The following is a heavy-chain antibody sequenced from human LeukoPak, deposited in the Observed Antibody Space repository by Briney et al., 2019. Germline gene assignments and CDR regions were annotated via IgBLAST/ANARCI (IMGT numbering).Heavy chain of an antibody. V-gene: IGHV4-38-2*02. CDR2: INPSGHT. CDR1: SFSFSIPYY. Sequence: SETLSLTCSVSSFSFSIPYYWGWIRQPPGQGLEWIGSINPSGHTYYNPSFKSRVTMSVDTSRNQFSLRLSSVTATDTAMYYCARQVATKGEWAFDIWGQGTMVAASS. D-gene: IGHD5-12*01. J-gene: IGHJ3*02. CDR3: ARQVATKGEWAFDI.